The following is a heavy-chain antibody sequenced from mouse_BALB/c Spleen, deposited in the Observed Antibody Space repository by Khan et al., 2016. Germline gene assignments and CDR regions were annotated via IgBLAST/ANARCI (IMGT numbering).Heavy chain of an antibody. V-gene: IGHV4-1*02. Sequence: EVQLLESGGGLVQPGGSLKLSCAASGFDFSRYWMSWVRQAPGAGLEWIGEISPDSSTINYTPSLKDKFIISRDNAKNTLYLQMSKVRSEDTALDYCARPVYTRAMDYWGQGTSVTVSS. CDR2: ISPDSSTI. CDR3: ARPVYTRAMDY. CDR1: GFDFSRYW. J-gene: IGHJ4*01.